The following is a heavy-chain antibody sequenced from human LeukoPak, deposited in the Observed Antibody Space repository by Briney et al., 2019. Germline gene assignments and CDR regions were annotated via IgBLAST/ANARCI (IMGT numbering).Heavy chain of an antibody. J-gene: IGHJ4*02. CDR1: GASISSSSNY. V-gene: IGHV4-39*07. CDR3: ARGYYYGSGSYLGY. D-gene: IGHD3-10*01. Sequence: SETLSLTCSVSGASISSSSNYWGWIRQPPGKGLEWIGSMYYSGSTYYNPSLKSRLTISVDTSKNQFSLKLSSVTAADTAVYYCARGYYYGSGSYLGYWGQGTLVTVSS. CDR2: MYYSGST.